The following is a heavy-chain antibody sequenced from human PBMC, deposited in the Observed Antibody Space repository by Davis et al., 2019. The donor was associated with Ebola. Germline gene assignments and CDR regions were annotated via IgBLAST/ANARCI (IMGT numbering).Heavy chain of an antibody. J-gene: IGHJ6*04. CDR2: ISSGSSTI. CDR3: AKGSVTIFGVAPDYYGMDV. D-gene: IGHD3-3*01. V-gene: IGHV3-48*02. Sequence: GESLKISCAASGFTFSSYWMSWVRQAPGKGLEYVSYISSGSSTIYYADSVKGRFTISRDNAKNSMYLQMNSLRDEDTAVYYCAKGSVTIFGVAPDYYGMDVWGKGTTVTVSS. CDR1: GFTFSSYW.